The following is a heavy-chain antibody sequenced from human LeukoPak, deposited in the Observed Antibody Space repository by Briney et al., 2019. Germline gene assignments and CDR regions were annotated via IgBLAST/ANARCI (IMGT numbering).Heavy chain of an antibody. D-gene: IGHD2-2*01. Sequence: SETLSLTCTVSGGSISSSSYYWGWIRQPPGKGLEWIGSIYYSGSTYYNPSLKSRVTISVDTSKNQFSLKLGSVTAADTAVYYCASAAYCSSTSCYWFDPWGQGTLVTVSS. J-gene: IGHJ5*02. CDR3: ASAAYCSSTSCYWFDP. CDR2: IYYSGST. V-gene: IGHV4-39*01. CDR1: GGSISSSSYY.